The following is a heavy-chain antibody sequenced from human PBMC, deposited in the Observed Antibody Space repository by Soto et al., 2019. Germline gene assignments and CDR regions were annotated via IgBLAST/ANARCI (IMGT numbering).Heavy chain of an antibody. D-gene: IGHD2-2*03. CDR1: GFTFSSYA. Sequence: GGSLRLSCAASGFTFSSYAMSWVRQVPGKGLEWVSAISGSGGSTYYADSVKGRFTISRDNSKNTLYLQMNSLRAEDTAVYYCAKDPRLDIVVVPAELDYWGQGTLVTVSS. J-gene: IGHJ4*02. CDR2: ISGSGGST. V-gene: IGHV3-23*01. CDR3: AKDPRLDIVVVPAELDY.